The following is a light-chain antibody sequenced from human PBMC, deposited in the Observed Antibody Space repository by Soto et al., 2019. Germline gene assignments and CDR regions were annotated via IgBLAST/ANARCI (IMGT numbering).Light chain of an antibody. J-gene: IGLJ1*01. CDR1: SSDVGNYNL. Sequence: QSALTQPASVSGSPGQSMTISCTGTSSDVGNYNLVSWYQQHLGKAPKLMIYDVSKRPSGVSNRFSGSKSGNTASLTISGLQADDEDDYYCCSYAGDSYVFGTGTKVTVL. CDR3: CSYAGDSYV. CDR2: DVS. V-gene: IGLV2-23*02.